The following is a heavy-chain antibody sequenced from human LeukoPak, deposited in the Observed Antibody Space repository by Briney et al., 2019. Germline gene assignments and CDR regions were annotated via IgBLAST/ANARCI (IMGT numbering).Heavy chain of an antibody. CDR2: IIPIFGTA. J-gene: IGHJ4*02. V-gene: IGHV1-69*05. D-gene: IGHD6-13*01. CDR1: GGTFSSYA. Sequence: ASVKVSCKASGGTFSSYAISWVRQAPGQGLEWMGGIIPIFGTAKYAQKFQGRVTITTDESTSTAYMELSSLRSEDTAVYYCARVNSIAAAGDFDYWGQGTLVTVSS. CDR3: ARVNSIAAAGDFDY.